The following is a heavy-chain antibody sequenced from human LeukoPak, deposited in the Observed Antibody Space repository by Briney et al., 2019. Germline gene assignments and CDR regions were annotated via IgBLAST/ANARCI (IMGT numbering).Heavy chain of an antibody. CDR2: IKTDGSIA. J-gene: IGHJ5*02. D-gene: IGHD6-13*01. V-gene: IGHV3-74*01. CDR3: AGGYSSSWYTFDP. Sequence: GGSLRLSCAASGFTFSDYYMSWIRQAPGKGPVWVSRIKTDGSIADYADSVKGRFTISRDNAKNTLYLQMNSLRAEDTAVYYCAGGYSSSWYTFDPWGQGTLVTVSS. CDR1: GFTFSDYY.